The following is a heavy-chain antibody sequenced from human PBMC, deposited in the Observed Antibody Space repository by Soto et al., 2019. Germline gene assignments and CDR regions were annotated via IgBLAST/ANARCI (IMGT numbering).Heavy chain of an antibody. CDR3: ASGGSSSWYPDY. CDR1: GYTFISYG. J-gene: IGHJ4*02. D-gene: IGHD6-13*01. Sequence: GASVKVSCKPSGYTFISYGISWVRQAPGQGPEWMGWISAYNGNRNYAQKLQGRVTMTTDTSTSTAYMELRSLRPDDTAVYYCASGGSSSWYPDYWGQGTLVTVSS. V-gene: IGHV1-18*01. CDR2: ISAYNGNR.